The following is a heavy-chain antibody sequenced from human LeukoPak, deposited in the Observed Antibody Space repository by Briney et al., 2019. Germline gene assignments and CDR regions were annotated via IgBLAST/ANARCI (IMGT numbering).Heavy chain of an antibody. Sequence: PSETLSLTCTVSGASISSSTYYWGVIRQPPGKGLEWIGSIDHSGSTYYNSSLKSRVTISVDTSNNHFSLKLNSVTAADTAVYYCARDFPNYYDSSGYYADDAFDIWGQGTMVTVSS. J-gene: IGHJ3*02. CDR1: GASISSSTYY. V-gene: IGHV4-39*02. CDR3: ARDFPNYYDSSGYYADDAFDI. CDR2: IDHSGST. D-gene: IGHD3-22*01.